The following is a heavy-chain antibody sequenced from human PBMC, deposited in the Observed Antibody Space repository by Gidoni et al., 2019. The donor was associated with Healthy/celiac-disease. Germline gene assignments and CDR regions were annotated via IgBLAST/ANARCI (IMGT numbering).Heavy chain of an antibody. J-gene: IGHJ4*02. D-gene: IGHD3-10*01. CDR1: GGSISSGGYY. CDR2: IYYSGST. Sequence: QVQLQESGPGLVKPSQTLSLTCPVSGGSISSGGYYWRWIRQHPGKGLEWIGYIYYSGSTYYNPSLKSRVTISVDTSKNQFSLKLSSVTAADTAAYYCARAGRAGYYFDYWGQGTLVTVSS. V-gene: IGHV4-31*03. CDR3: ARAGRAGYYFDY.